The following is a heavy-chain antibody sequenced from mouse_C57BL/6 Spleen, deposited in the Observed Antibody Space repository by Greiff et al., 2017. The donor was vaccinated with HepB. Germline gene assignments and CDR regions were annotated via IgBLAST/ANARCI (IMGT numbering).Heavy chain of an antibody. Sequence: EVKLQESGAALVRPGASVKLSCTASGFYINDYYMHWVQQRAEQGLEWIGRIDPEDGATEYAPKFKGKAIMTADTSSNTAYLELSSLTAEDTAVYYCTTSENYDYGSSFYWGQGTLVTVSA. J-gene: IGHJ3*01. D-gene: IGHD1-1*01. V-gene: IGHV14-1*01. CDR2: IDPEDGAT. CDR1: GFYINDYY. CDR3: TTSENYDYGSSFY.